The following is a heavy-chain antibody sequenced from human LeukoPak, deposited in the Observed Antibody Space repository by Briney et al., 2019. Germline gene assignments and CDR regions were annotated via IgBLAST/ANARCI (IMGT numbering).Heavy chain of an antibody. CDR1: GFTFSSYW. D-gene: IGHD6-13*01. J-gene: IGHJ6*02. V-gene: IGHV3-74*01. CDR3: ARDGRGISAAGSPYGMDV. Sequence: PGGSLRLSCAASGFTFSSYWMHWVRQAPGKGLVWVSRINSDGSGTSNADSVKGRFTISRDNAKNTLYLQMNSLRAEDTAVYYCARDGRGISAAGSPYGMDVWGQGTTVTVSS. CDR2: INSDGSGT.